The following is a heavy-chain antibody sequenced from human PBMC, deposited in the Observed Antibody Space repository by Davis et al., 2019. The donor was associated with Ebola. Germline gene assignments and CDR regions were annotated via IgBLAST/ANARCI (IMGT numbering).Heavy chain of an antibody. CDR1: GFTFSSYA. CDR2: ISYDGSNK. V-gene: IGHV3-30-3*01. CDR3: AKGKTVVVVPAAIQTSWFDP. J-gene: IGHJ5*02. D-gene: IGHD2-2*02. Sequence: PGGSLRLSCAASGFTFSSYAMHWVRQAPGKGLEWVAVISYDGSNKYYADSVKGRFTISRDNSKNTLYLQMNSLRAEDTAVYYCAKGKTVVVVPAAIQTSWFDPWGQGTLVTVSS.